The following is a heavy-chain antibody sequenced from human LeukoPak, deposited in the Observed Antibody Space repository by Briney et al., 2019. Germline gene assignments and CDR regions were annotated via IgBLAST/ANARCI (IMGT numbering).Heavy chain of an antibody. CDR3: ARAPDSLEYYYYYGMDV. D-gene: IGHD1-14*01. Sequence: ASVKVSCKASGGTFSSYAISWVRQAPGQGLEWMGGIIPILGTANYAQKFQGRVTITADESTSTAYMELSSLRSEDTAVYYCARAPDSLEYYYYYGMDVWGQGTTVTVSS. CDR2: IIPILGTA. CDR1: GGTFSSYA. V-gene: IGHV1-69*13. J-gene: IGHJ6*02.